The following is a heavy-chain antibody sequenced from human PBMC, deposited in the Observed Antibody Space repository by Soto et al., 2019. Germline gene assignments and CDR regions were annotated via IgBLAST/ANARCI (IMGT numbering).Heavy chain of an antibody. V-gene: IGHV1-2*02. J-gene: IGHJ6*02. D-gene: IGHD2-21*02. CDR1: GYTFTGYY. CDR3: ARESAYCGGNCYTGGHYYCYNWMDV. Sequence: ASVKVSCKASGYTFTGYYMHRVRQAPGQGLEWMGWINPYSGGTNYAQKFQGRVTMTRDTSISTDYMELRRLRSDEPAVYYCARESAYCGGNCYTGGHYYCYNWMDVWGQGTTVTVSS. CDR2: INPYSGGT.